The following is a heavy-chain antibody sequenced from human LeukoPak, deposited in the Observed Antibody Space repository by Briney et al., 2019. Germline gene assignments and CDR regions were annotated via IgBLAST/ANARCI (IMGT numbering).Heavy chain of an antibody. Sequence: GGSLRLSCAASGLYFNAYGMTWVRQAPGRGLEWVSGIHWNGGNMRYEDSVKGRVTISRDNAKNSLYLQIDSLRAEDTALYYCARVPGYGGSSSWFDPWGQGTLVTVSS. CDR1: GLYFNAYG. CDR3: ARVPGYGGSSSWFDP. CDR2: IHWNGGNM. V-gene: IGHV3-20*04. J-gene: IGHJ5*02. D-gene: IGHD6-6*01.